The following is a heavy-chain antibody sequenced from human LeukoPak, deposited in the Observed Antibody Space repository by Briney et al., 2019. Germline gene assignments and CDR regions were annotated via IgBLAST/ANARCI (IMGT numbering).Heavy chain of an antibody. CDR1: GFTFSSYS. D-gene: IGHD3-22*01. V-gene: IGHV3-48*04. Sequence: GGSLRLSCAASGFTFSSYSMNWVRQAPGKGLEWVSYISSSSTIYYADSVKGRFTISRDNAKNSLYLQMNSLRAEDTAVYYCARGYYDSSGYYQSLDYWGQGTLVTVSS. CDR3: ARGYYDSSGYYQSLDY. J-gene: IGHJ4*02. CDR2: ISSSSTI.